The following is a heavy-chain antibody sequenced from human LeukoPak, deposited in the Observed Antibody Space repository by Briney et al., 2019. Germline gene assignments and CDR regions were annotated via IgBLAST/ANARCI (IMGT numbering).Heavy chain of an antibody. D-gene: IGHD2-2*01. J-gene: IGHJ6*02. CDR1: GFTFSSYS. CDR3: ARDKRADCSSTSCSGLGMDV. CDR2: ISSSSSYI. V-gene: IGHV3-21*01. Sequence: GGSLRLSCAASGFTFSSYSMNWVRQAPGEGLEWVSSISSSSSYIYYADSVKGRFTISRDNAKNSLYLQMNSLRAEDTAVYYCARDKRADCSSTSCSGLGMDVWGQGTTVTVSS.